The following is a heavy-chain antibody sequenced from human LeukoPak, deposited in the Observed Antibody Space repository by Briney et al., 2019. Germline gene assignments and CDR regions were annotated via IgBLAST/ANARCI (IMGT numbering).Heavy chain of an antibody. CDR1: GFTFSSYS. CDR3: ARDLRFLEWLFPYGMDV. V-gene: IGHV3-21*01. J-gene: IGHJ6*02. CDR2: ISSSSSYI. D-gene: IGHD3-3*01. Sequence: GGSLRLSCAASGFTFSSYSMNCVRQTPGKGLEWVSSISSSSSYIYYADSVKGRFTISRDNAKNSLYLQMNSLRAEDTAVYYCARDLRFLEWLFPYGMDVWGQGTTVTVSS.